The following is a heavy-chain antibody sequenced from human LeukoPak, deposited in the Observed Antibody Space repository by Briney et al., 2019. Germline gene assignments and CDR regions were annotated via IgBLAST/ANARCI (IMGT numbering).Heavy chain of an antibody. D-gene: IGHD2-21*01. CDR2: IDHSGNT. J-gene: IGHJ4*02. Sequence: PSQTLSLTCAVSGYSISNGYYWGWIRQPPGKGLEWIGSIDHSGNTFYNPSLKSRVTISVDTSKNQFSLKLTPVTAADTAIYYCARGPPRYASYWGQGTLVTVSS. V-gene: IGHV4-38-2*01. CDR3: ARGPPRYASY. CDR1: GYSISNGYY.